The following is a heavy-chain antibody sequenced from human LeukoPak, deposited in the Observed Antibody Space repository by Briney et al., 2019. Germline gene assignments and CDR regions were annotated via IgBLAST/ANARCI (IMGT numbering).Heavy chain of an antibody. Sequence: PSETLSLTCAVYGGSFSGYYWSWIRQPPGKGLEWIGEINHSGSTNYNPSLKSRVTISVDTSKNQFSLKLSSVTAADTAVYYCARGWYSGSYLFDYWGQGTLVTVSS. V-gene: IGHV4-34*01. J-gene: IGHJ4*02. CDR1: GGSFSGYY. D-gene: IGHD1-26*01. CDR2: INHSGST. CDR3: ARGWYSGSYLFDY.